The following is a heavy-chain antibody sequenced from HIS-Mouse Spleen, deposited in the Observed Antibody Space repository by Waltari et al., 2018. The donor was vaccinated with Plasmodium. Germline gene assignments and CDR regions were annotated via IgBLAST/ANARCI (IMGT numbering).Heavy chain of an antibody. J-gene: IGHJ4*02. CDR2: IGGYNGTT. D-gene: IGHD1-26*01. CDR3: ARLLPWAHGHFDY. CDR1: GSTFTSYG. V-gene: IGHV1-18*01. Sequence: QVQLVQSGAEGKRPGASVKVSCKASGSTFTSYGSSWVRQAPGQGLGWMGWIGGYNGTTNEAQKVQGRVTMTTDTSTSTAYMGLRSLRSDDTAVYYCARLLPWAHGHFDYWGQGTLVTVSS.